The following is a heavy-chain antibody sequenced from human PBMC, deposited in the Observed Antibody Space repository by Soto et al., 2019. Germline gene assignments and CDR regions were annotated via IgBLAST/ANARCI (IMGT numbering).Heavy chain of an antibody. Sequence: GGSLRLSCAASGFTFSSYGMHWVRQAPGKGLEWVAVISYDGSNKYYADSVKGRFTISRDNSKNTLYLQMNSLRAEDTAVYYCAKDLSADRVVVVAADDAFDSWGQGTMVTVSS. V-gene: IGHV3-30*18. CDR2: ISYDGSNK. D-gene: IGHD2-15*01. CDR1: GFTFSSYG. CDR3: AKDLSADRVVVVAADDAFDS. J-gene: IGHJ3*02.